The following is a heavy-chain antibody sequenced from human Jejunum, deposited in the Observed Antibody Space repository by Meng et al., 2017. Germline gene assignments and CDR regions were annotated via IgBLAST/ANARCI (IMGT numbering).Heavy chain of an antibody. Sequence: QVQLVESGGGVVQPGRSLRLSCAASGFTFSSYGMHWVRQAPGKGQEWVSLIWFDGSNKYYSESVKGRYTISRDNSKNTLYLQMNSLRAEDTAVYYCATTGEDGAGLDYWGQGTLVTVSS. CDR2: IWFDGSNK. CDR3: ATTGEDGAGLDY. J-gene: IGHJ4*02. CDR1: GFTFSSYG. D-gene: IGHD1-14*01. V-gene: IGHV3-33*01.